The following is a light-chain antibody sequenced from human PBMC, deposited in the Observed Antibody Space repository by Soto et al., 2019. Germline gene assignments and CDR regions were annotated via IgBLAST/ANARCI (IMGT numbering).Light chain of an antibody. Sequence: QSVLTQPASVSGSPGQSITISCTETSSDVAEYKYVSWYQQHPGRAPKLIIYDASNRPSGVSNRLSGSKSGSTASLTISGLQAEDEADYYCSAYTTSIALYVFGAGTKVTVL. CDR1: SSDVAEYKY. CDR3: SAYTTSIALYV. V-gene: IGLV2-14*03. J-gene: IGLJ1*01. CDR2: DAS.